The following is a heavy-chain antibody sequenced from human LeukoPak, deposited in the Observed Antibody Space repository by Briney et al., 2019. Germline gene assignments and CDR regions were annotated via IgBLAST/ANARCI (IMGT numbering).Heavy chain of an antibody. CDR1: KFTFSDYS. Sequence: GGSLRLSCAASKFTFSDYSMNWVRQAPGKGLEWVSSISSSSSYIYYADSVKGRFTISRDNAKNSLYLQMNSLRAEDTAVYYCARENRPYYYDSSGYYLDYWGQGTLVTVSS. J-gene: IGHJ4*02. CDR2: ISSSSSYI. V-gene: IGHV3-21*01. D-gene: IGHD3-22*01. CDR3: ARENRPYYYDSSGYYLDY.